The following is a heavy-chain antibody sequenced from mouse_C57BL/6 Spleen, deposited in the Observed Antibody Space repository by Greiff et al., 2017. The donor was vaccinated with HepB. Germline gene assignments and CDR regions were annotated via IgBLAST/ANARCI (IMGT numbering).Heavy chain of an antibody. CDR2: INPSSGYT. D-gene: IGHD4-1*01. J-gene: IGHJ2*01. CDR1: GYTFTSYT. Sequence: VKLQESGAELARPGASVKMSCKASGYTFTSYTMHWVKQRPGQGLEWIGYINPSSGYTKYNQKFKDKATLTADKSSSTAYMQLSSLTSEDSAVYYCARGELGRYWGQGTTLTVSS. V-gene: IGHV1-4*01. CDR3: ARGELGRY.